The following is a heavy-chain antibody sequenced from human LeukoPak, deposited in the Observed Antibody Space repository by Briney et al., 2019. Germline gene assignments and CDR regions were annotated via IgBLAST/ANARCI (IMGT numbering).Heavy chain of an antibody. CDR3: ASPIYHYNSSGYYPFDY. D-gene: IGHD3-22*01. J-gene: IGHJ4*02. V-gene: IGHV1-8*01. CDR1: GYTFTNYD. Sequence: ASVKVSCKASGYTFTNYDINWVRQATGQGLEWMGWMNPNSGNTGYAQKFQGRVTMTRDTSINTAYMELSSLRSEDAAVYYCASPIYHYNSSGYYPFDYWGQGTLVTVSS. CDR2: MNPNSGNT.